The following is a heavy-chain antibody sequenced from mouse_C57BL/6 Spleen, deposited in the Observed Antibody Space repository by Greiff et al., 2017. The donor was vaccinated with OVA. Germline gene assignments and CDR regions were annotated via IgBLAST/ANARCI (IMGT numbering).Heavy chain of an antibody. CDR1: GYTFTSYW. CDR3: ARARDGHDY. D-gene: IGHD1-1*01. V-gene: IGHV1-59*01. CDR2: IDPSDSYT. Sequence: QVQLQQPGAELVRPGTSVKLSCKASGYTFTSYWMHWVKQRPGQGLEWIGVIDPSDSYTNYTQKFKGKATLTVDTSSSTAYMQLSSLTSEDSAVYYCARARDGHDYWGQGTTLTVSS. J-gene: IGHJ2*01.